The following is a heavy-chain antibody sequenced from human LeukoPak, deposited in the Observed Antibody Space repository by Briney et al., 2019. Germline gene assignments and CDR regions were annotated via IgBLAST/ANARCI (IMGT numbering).Heavy chain of an antibody. CDR1: GYTFTSYY. J-gene: IGHJ6*03. V-gene: IGHV1-2*02. CDR3: ARGADPRPGYMDV. CDR2: INPNSGGT. D-gene: IGHD1-26*01. Sequence: ASVKVSCKASGYTFTSYYMHWVRQAPGQGLEWMGWINPNSGGTNYAQKFQGRVTMTRDTSISTAYMELSRLRSDDTAVYYCARGADPRPGYMDVWGKGTTVTVSS.